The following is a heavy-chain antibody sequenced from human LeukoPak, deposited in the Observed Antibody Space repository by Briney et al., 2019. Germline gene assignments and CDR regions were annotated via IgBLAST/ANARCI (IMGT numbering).Heavy chain of an antibody. CDR2: ISAYNGNT. CDR1: GYTFTSYG. D-gene: IGHD3-10*01. Sequence: GASVKVSCKASGYTFTSYGISWVRQAPGQGLEWMGWISAYNGNTNYAQKLRGRVTMTTDTSTSTAYMELRSLRSDDTAVYYCARELLRYYGSGSYYFPYNWFDPWGQGTLVTVSS. J-gene: IGHJ5*02. V-gene: IGHV1-18*01. CDR3: ARELLRYYGSGSYYFPYNWFDP.